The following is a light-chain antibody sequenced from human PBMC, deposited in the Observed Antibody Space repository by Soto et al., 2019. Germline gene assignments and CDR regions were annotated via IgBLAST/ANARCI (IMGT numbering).Light chain of an antibody. CDR1: QSIGTW. Sequence: DIQMTQSPSTLSASVGDRVTITCRASQSIGTWLAWYQQKPGKAPKVLIYDASSLESGVPSRFSGSGSGTEFTLTISSLQPDDLATYYCQQYVSYSWTFRQGTKVHIK. V-gene: IGKV1-5*01. CDR2: DAS. J-gene: IGKJ1*01. CDR3: QQYVSYSWT.